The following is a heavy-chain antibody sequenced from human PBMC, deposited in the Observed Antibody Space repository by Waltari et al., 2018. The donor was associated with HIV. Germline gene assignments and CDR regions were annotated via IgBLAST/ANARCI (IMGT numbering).Heavy chain of an antibody. V-gene: IGHV3-74*01. CDR2: INRDGSTR. Sequence: EVQLVESGGGLVQPGGSLRLSCSASGFTFSSYWLHWVRQAPGKGLVGGSGINRDGSTRRYADSVKGRFTISRDNAKNTLYLQMNRLRAEDTALYYCARGQYYSMDVWGQGTTVTVSS. J-gene: IGHJ6*02. CDR1: GFTFSSYW. CDR3: ARGQYYSMDV. D-gene: IGHD3-10*01.